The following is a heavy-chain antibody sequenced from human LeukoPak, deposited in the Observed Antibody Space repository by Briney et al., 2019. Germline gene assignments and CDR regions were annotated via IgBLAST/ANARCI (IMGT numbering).Heavy chain of an antibody. CDR1: GFTFSSYS. D-gene: IGHD3-22*01. V-gene: IGHV3-21*01. CDR2: ISSSSYT. J-gene: IGHJ4*02. CDR3: ARGMGITMIDY. Sequence: GGSLRLSCAASGFTFSSYSMNWVRQAPGKGLEWVSSISSSSYTYYADSVKGRFTISRDNAKNSLYLQMNSLRAEDTAVYYCARGMGITMIDYWGQGTLVTVSS.